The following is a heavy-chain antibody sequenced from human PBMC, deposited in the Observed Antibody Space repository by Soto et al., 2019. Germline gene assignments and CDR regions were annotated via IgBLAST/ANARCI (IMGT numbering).Heavy chain of an antibody. V-gene: IGHV1-2*02. Sequence: VASVKVSCKASGYTFTGYYMHWVRQAPGQGLEWMGWINPNNGGTNYAQKFQGRVTMTRDTSISTAYMEVSRLRSDDTAVYYCARGRNFYGSGEVDYWGQGTLVTVSS. CDR1: GYTFTGYY. D-gene: IGHD3-10*01. CDR3: ARGRNFYGSGEVDY. J-gene: IGHJ4*02. CDR2: INPNNGGT.